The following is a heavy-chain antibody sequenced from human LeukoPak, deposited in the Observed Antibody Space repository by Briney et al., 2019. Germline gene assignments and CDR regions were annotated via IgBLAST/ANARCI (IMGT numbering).Heavy chain of an antibody. J-gene: IGHJ4*02. CDR3: ARGVHPPAH. CDR1: GGSISSYY. Sequence: SSETLSLTCTVSGGSISSYYWSWIRQPPGKGLEWIGYIYYSGSTNYNPSLKSRVTISVDTSKNQFSLKLSSVTAADTAVYYCARGVHPPAHWGQGTLVTVSS. CDR2: IYYSGST. D-gene: IGHD2-2*01. V-gene: IGHV4-59*08.